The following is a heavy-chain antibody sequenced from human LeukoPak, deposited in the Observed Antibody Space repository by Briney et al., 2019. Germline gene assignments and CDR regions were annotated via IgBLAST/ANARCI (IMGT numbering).Heavy chain of an antibody. Sequence: GGSLRLSCAASGFTFSSYGMHWVRQAPGKGLEWVAVIWYDGSNKYYADSVKGRFTISRDNSKNTLYLQMNSLRAEDTAVYYCARPTYYYDSKGGAFDIWGQGTMVTVSS. CDR3: ARPTYYYDSKGGAFDI. D-gene: IGHD3-22*01. V-gene: IGHV3-33*01. J-gene: IGHJ3*02. CDR1: GFTFSSYG. CDR2: IWYDGSNK.